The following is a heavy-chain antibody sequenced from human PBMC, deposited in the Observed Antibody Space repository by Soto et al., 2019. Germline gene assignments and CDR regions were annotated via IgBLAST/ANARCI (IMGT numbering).Heavy chain of an antibody. V-gene: IGHV3-30*18. Sequence: PGGSLRLSCAASGFTFSSYGMHWVRQAPGKGLEWVAVISYDGSNKYYADSVKGRFTISRDNSKNTLYLQMNSLRAEDTAVYYCAKDLHSSSWEYYYYYYGMDVWGQGTTVTVSS. J-gene: IGHJ6*02. D-gene: IGHD6-13*01. CDR1: GFTFSSYG. CDR2: ISYDGSNK. CDR3: AKDLHSSSWEYYYYYYGMDV.